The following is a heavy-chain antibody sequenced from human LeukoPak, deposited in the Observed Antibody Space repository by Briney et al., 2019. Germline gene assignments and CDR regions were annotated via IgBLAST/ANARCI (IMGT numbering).Heavy chain of an antibody. J-gene: IGHJ5*02. Sequence: ASVKVSCKASGYTFTGYYIHWVRQAPGQGLEWMGWINPNSGGTNYAQKFQGRVTMTRDTSISTAFMELSRLRSDDTAVYYCARDHAAGWELPLNWFDPWGQGTLVTVSS. V-gene: IGHV1-2*02. CDR3: ARDHAAGWELPLNWFDP. D-gene: IGHD1-26*01. CDR2: INPNSGGT. CDR1: GYTFTGYY.